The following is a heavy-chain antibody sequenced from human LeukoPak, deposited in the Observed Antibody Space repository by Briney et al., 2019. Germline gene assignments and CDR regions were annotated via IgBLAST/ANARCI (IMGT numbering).Heavy chain of an antibody. CDR3: AKDRYSYAFEYSDS. D-gene: IGHD5-18*01. Sequence: GGSLRLSCAASGFTFSSYGMHWVRQAPGKGLDWVAVISNDGSKKYYADSVKGRFTISRDNSKNTLSLQVSSLRTEDTAVYYCAKDRYSYAFEYSDSWGQGTLVTASS. V-gene: IGHV3-30*18. CDR2: ISNDGSKK. J-gene: IGHJ4*02. CDR1: GFTFSSYG.